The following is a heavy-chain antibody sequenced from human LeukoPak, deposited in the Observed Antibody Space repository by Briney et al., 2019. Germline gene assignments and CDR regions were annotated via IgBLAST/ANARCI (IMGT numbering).Heavy chain of an antibody. D-gene: IGHD6-6*01. J-gene: IGHJ4*02. CDR1: GGSFSGYY. Sequence: SETLSLTCAVYGGSFSGYYWSWIRQPPGKGLEWIGEINHSGSTNYNPSLKSRVTISVDRSKNQFSLKLSSVTAADTAVYYCARALEYSSSGAFDYWGQGTLVTVSS. CDR3: ARALEYSSSGAFDY. V-gene: IGHV4-34*01. CDR2: INHSGST.